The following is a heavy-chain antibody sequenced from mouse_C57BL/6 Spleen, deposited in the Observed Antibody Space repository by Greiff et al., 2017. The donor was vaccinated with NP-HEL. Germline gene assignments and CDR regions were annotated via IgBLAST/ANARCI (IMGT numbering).Heavy chain of an antibody. Sequence: EVMLVESGGGLVQPGGSLSLSCAASGFTFTDYYMSWVRQPPGKALEWLGFIRNKANGYTTEYSASVKGRFTISRDNSQSILYLQMNALRAEDSATYYCARAPLGVFDYWGQGTTLTVSS. CDR3: ARAPLGVFDY. J-gene: IGHJ2*01. CDR2: IRNKANGYTT. D-gene: IGHD3-3*01. CDR1: GFTFTDYY. V-gene: IGHV7-3*01.